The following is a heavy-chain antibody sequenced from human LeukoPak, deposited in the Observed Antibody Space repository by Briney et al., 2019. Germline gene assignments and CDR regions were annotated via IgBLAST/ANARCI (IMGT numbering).Heavy chain of an antibody. Sequence: GGSLRLSCAVSGFTVSTSYMTWVRQAPGKGLEWVSVIYSGGSTYYADSVKSRFTSSRDNSKNTPYLQMNSLRAEDTAVYYCARDLSVAATGTRPLGYWGQGTLVTVSS. CDR1: GFTVSTSY. D-gene: IGHD1-1*01. V-gene: IGHV3-53*01. J-gene: IGHJ4*02. CDR3: ARDLSVAATGTRPLGY. CDR2: IYSGGST.